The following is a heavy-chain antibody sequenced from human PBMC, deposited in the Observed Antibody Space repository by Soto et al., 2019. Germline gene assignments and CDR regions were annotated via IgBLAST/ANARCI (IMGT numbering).Heavy chain of an antibody. J-gene: IGHJ4*02. CDR3: SRFGAYGSH. V-gene: IGHV1-18*04. CDR2: INANNGDT. CDR1: GYTFTSYG. D-gene: IGHD1-26*01. Sequence: QVRLVQSGPELKKPGASVKVSCKASGYTFTSYGISWVRQAPGQGLEWMGRINANNGDTDYRQKSQGRITMTADASTDTVYMDLRNLTTDDTGVYYCSRFGAYGSHWGQGTQITVSS.